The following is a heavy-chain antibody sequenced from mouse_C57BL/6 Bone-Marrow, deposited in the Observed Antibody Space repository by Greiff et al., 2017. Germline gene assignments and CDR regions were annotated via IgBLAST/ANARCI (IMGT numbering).Heavy chain of an antibody. CDR2: ISDGGSYT. D-gene: IGHD1-1*01. Sequence: EVQVVESGGGLVKPGGSLKLSCAASGFTFSSYAMSWVRQTPEKRLEWVATISDGGSYTYYPDNVKGRFTISRDNAKNNLYLQMSHLKSEDTAMYYCARSYGSSFAYWGQGTLVTVSA. V-gene: IGHV5-4*01. CDR1: GFTFSSYA. J-gene: IGHJ3*01. CDR3: ARSYGSSFAY.